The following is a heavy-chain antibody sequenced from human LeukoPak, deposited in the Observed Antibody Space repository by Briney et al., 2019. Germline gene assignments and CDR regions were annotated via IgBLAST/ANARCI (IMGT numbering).Heavy chain of an antibody. D-gene: IGHD3-10*01. V-gene: IGHV5-51*01. J-gene: IGHJ3*02. CDR2: MYPSDSDT. Sequence: GESLKISCKGSGYSFTSDWIGWVRQMPGKGLEWMGIMYPSDSDTRYSPSFQGQVTISADKSISTAYLQWSSLKASDTAVYYCAKQRPYYYGSGSYRAFGIWGQGTMVTVSS. CDR3: AKQRPYYYGSGSYRAFGI. CDR1: GYSFTSDW.